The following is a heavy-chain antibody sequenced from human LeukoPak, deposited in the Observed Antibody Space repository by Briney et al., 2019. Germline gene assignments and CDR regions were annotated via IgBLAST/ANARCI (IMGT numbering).Heavy chain of an antibody. CDR2: IWHSGIT. V-gene: IGHV4-38-2*02. CDR3: ARVRYFDSRGYYYDFDY. D-gene: IGHD3-22*01. CDR1: GYSISSGYY. J-gene: IGHJ4*02. Sequence: SETLSLTCTVSGYSISSGYYWGWIRQPPGKGLEWIGNIWHSGITFYNPSLKSRVTISVDTSKNQFSLKLNSVTAADTAVYYWARVRYFDSRGYYYDFDYGGQGPLAPV.